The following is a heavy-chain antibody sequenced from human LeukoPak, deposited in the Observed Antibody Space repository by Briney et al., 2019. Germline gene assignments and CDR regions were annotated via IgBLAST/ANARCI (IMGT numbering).Heavy chain of an antibody. CDR1: GYTFTSSYD. CDR2: MNPYSGIT. CDR3: ARENVNRGSSWGYDYFGMDV. J-gene: IGHJ6*02. V-gene: IGHV1-8*01. Sequence: ASVTVSCKASGYTFTSSYDTNWVRQAPGQGLEWMGWMNPYSGITGYTQKFQGRVTMTRDTSISTAYMELSSLTSEDTAVYFCARENVNRGSSWGYDYFGMDVWGQGTAVTVSS. D-gene: IGHD6-13*01.